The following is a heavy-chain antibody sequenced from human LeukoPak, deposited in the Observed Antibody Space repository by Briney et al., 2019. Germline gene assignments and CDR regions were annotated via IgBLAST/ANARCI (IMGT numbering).Heavy chain of an antibody. D-gene: IGHD1-26*01. CDR2: IYYSGST. Sequence: SETLSLTCAVSGYSISSGYYWGWIRQPPGKGLEWIGYIYYSGSTYYNPSLKSRVTISVDTSKNQFSLKLSSVTAADTAVYYCARVASGSYYWGQGTLVTVSS. V-gene: IGHV4-38-2*01. CDR3: ARVASGSYY. CDR1: GYSISSGYY. J-gene: IGHJ4*02.